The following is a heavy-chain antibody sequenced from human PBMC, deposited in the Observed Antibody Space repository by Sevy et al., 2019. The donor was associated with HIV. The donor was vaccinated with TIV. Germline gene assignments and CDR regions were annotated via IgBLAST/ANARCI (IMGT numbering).Heavy chain of an antibody. V-gene: IGHV1-18*01. CDR3: ARELYYDFWSGYYTGSDYYYGMDV. CDR2: ISAYNGNT. CDR1: GYTFTSYG. J-gene: IGHJ6*02. D-gene: IGHD3-3*01. Sequence: ASVKVSCKASGYTFTSYGISWVRQAPGQGLEWMGWISAYNGNTNYAQKLQGRVTMTTDTSTSTAYMELRSLRSDDTAVYYCARELYYDFWSGYYTGSDYYYGMDVWGQGTTVTISS.